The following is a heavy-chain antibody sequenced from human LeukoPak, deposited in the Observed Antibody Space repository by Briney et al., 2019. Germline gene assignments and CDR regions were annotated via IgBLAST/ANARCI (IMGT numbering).Heavy chain of an antibody. Sequence: GASVKVSCKASGYTFTSYGISWVRQAPGQGLEWMGWISAYNGNTNYAQKLQGRVTMTTDTSTSTAYMELRSLRSDDTAVYYCARFFLYYDILTGYYTPYYMDVWGKGTTVTVSS. CDR1: GYTFTSYG. V-gene: IGHV1-18*01. CDR2: ISAYNGNT. J-gene: IGHJ6*03. CDR3: ARFFLYYDILTGYYTPYYMDV. D-gene: IGHD3-9*01.